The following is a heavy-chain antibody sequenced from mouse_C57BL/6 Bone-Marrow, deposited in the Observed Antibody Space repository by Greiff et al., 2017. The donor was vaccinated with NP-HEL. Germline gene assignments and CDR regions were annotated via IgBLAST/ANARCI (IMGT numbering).Heavy chain of an antibody. CDR2: IYPGDGDT. Sequence: QVQLQQSGAELVKPGASVKISCKASGYAFSSYWMHWVKQRPGKGLEWIGQIYPGDGDTNYNGKFKGKATLTADKSSSTAYMQLSSLPSEDAAVYFFARYYGSRYWFDYWGQGTTLTVSS. CDR3: ARYYGSRYWFDY. CDR1: GYAFSSYW. J-gene: IGHJ2*01. V-gene: IGHV1-80*01. D-gene: IGHD1-1*01.